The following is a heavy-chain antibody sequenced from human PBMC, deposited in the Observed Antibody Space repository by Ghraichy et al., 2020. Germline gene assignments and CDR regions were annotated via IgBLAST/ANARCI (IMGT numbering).Heavy chain of an antibody. V-gene: IGHV1-3*01. CDR3: TSVDYGDY. Sequence: ASVKVSCKASGYTFISYAMHWVRQAPGQRLEWMGWINAGNGFTTYSQKFQGRVTFTRDTSASTAYMELSSLRSEDTAVYYCTSVDYGDYWGQGTLVTVSS. CDR2: INAGNGFT. CDR1: GYTFISYA. J-gene: IGHJ4*02.